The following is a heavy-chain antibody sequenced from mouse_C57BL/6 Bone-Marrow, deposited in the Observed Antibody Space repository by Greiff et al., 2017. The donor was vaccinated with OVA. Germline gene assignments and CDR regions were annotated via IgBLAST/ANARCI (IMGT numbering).Heavy chain of an antibody. V-gene: IGHV5-4*01. CDR1: GFTFSSYA. J-gene: IGHJ3*01. Sequence: EVNVVESGGGLVKPGGSLKLSCAASGFTFSSYAMSWVRQTPEKRLEWVATISDGGSYTYYPDNVKGRFTISRDNAKNNLYLQMSHLKSEDTAMYYCARDALGFAYWGQGTLVTVSA. CDR3: ARDALGFAY. CDR2: ISDGGSYT.